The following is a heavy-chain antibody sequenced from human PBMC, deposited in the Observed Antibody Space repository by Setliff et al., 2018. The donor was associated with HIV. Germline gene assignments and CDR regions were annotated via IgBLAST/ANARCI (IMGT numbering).Heavy chain of an antibody. CDR3: VNPSGAMGDFDS. V-gene: IGHV4-39*01. CDR1: GGSISSTNYF. Sequence: PSETLSLTCTVSGGSISSTNYFWGWLRQPPGQGLEWIGTIYYHGSTYYNPSLKSRVTISIDTSKNQFSLQLTSVTAADTAVYYCVNPSGAMGDFDSWGQGTLVT. D-gene: IGHD3-16*01. J-gene: IGHJ4*02. CDR2: IYYHGST.